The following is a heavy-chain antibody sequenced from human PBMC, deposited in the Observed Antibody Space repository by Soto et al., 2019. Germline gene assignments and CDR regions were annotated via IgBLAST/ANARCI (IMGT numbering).Heavy chain of an antibody. CDR1: GFTFSSYS. CDR2: ISSSSSYI. D-gene: IGHD3-10*01. J-gene: IGHJ6*03. Sequence: EVQLVESGGGLVKPGGSLRLSCAASGFTFSSYSMNWFRQPPGKGLEGVSSISSSSSYIYYADSVKGRFTISRDNAKNSLYLQMNSLRAEDTAVYYCARVRQWFGDLITHYYMDVWGKGTTVTVSS. V-gene: IGHV3-21*01. CDR3: ARVRQWFGDLITHYYMDV.